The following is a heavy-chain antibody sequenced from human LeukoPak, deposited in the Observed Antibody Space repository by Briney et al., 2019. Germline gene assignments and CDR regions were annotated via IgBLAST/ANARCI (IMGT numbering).Heavy chain of an antibody. CDR2: ISGSGSST. CDR1: GFTFSSSG. V-gene: IGHV3-23*01. Sequence: GGSLRLSCAASGFTFSSSGMSWVRQAPGKRLEWVSAISGSGSSTYYADSVKGRFTMSRDNSKNTLYLQMSSLRAEDTAVYYCAKDLRPRAYFDYWGQGTLVTVSS. J-gene: IGHJ4*02. CDR3: AKDLRPRAYFDY.